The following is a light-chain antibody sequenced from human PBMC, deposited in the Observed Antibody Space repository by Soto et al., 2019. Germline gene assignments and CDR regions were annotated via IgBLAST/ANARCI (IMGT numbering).Light chain of an antibody. CDR1: SGHNNYA. J-gene: IGLJ3*02. CDR3: QTWGPGIWV. V-gene: IGLV4-69*01. CDR2: VDSDGSL. Sequence: QAVLTQSPSASASLGASVKLTCALSSGHNNYAIAWYQQQSEKGPRYLMKVDSDGSLRKGDGIPDRFSGSSSGAERDLTISSLQSEDEADYYCQTWGPGIWVFGGGTKLTVL.